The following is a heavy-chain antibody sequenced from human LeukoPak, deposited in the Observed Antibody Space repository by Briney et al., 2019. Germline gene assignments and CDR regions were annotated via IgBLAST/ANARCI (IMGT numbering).Heavy chain of an antibody. CDR1: GFTFSSYG. D-gene: IGHD2-21*02. CDR3: ARDRGPYCGGDCYSDY. V-gene: IGHV3-33*01. CDR2: IWYDGSNK. J-gene: IGHJ4*02. Sequence: GGSLRLSCAASGFTFSSYGMHWVRQAPGKGLEWVAVIWYDGSNKYYADSVKGRFTISRDNSKNTLYLQMNSLRAEDTAVYYCARDRGPYCGGDCYSDYWGQGTLVTVSS.